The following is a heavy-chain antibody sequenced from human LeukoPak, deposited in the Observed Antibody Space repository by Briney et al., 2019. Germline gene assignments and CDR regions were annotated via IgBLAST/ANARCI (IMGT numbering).Heavy chain of an antibody. D-gene: IGHD1-26*01. CDR2: IYHSGST. Sequence: PSETLSLTCAVSGYSISSGYWWGWIRQPPGKGLEWIGSIYHSGSTCYNPSLQSRVTISVDTSKNQFSLKLSSVTAADTAVYYCARRVGATPFDYWGQGTLVTVSS. J-gene: IGHJ4*02. V-gene: IGHV4-38-2*01. CDR3: ARRVGATPFDY. CDR1: GYSISSGYW.